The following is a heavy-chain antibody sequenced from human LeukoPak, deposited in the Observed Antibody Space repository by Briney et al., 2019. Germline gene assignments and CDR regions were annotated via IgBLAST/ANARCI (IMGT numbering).Heavy chain of an antibody. CDR3: ARIEPGRLGFDY. D-gene: IGHD3-16*01. CDR1: GESFSGNY. Sequence: SETLSLTCAVYGESFSGNYWNWIRQPPGKGLEWIGEINHSGSTNYYPSLKSRVTISVDTSKNQFSLKLSSVTAADTAVYYCARIEPGRLGFDYWGQGTLVTASS. V-gene: IGHV4-34*01. J-gene: IGHJ4*02. CDR2: INHSGST.